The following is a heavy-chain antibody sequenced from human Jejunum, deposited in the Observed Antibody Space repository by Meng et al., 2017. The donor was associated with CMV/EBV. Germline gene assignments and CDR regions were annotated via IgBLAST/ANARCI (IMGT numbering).Heavy chain of an antibody. CDR2: VSQTGTT. Sequence: QVQLQEAGPGLGRLAGTLSLTCSVSGGSISNYNWWTWFRQPTGKGLEWIGEVSQTGTTQYNPSLKSRVVISVDESKTQFSLKLSSVAAADTAVYSCARKNPGSPARFDPWGQGTLVTVSS. CDR3: ARKNPGSPARFDP. J-gene: IGHJ5*02. V-gene: IGHV4-4*01. CDR1: GGSISNYNW. D-gene: IGHD1-26*01.